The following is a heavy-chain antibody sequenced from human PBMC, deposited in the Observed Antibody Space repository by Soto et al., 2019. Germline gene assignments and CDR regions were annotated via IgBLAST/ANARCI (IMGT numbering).Heavy chain of an antibody. V-gene: IGHV4-39*01. D-gene: IGHD1-26*01. CDR1: GCTIRRPSFY. Sequence: SENLPHTSFVSGCTIRRPSFYWGWIRQPPGKGLEWIGTIFYSGNTYYNPSLKSRVTISVHTSKNQVSLKLSSVTAADTSVYYCARLYSGSYQPDYWGQG. CDR2: IFYSGNT. J-gene: IGHJ4*02. CDR3: ARLYSGSYQPDY.